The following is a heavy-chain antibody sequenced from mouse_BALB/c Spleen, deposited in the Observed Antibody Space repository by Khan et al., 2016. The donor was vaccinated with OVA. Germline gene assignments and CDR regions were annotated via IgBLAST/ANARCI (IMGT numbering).Heavy chain of an antibody. Sequence: QVQLQQSGTELMKPGASVKISCKATGYTFSSYWIEWVKQRPGHGLEWIGEILPGSDSTNYNEKFKGKATFTADASSNTAYMQLSSLTSEDSAVYYCARRPTYTVDLRGQGTTLTVSS. V-gene: IGHV1-9*01. CDR2: ILPGSDST. CDR1: GYTFSSYW. CDR3: ARRPTYTVDL. J-gene: IGHJ2*01. D-gene: IGHD2-10*01.